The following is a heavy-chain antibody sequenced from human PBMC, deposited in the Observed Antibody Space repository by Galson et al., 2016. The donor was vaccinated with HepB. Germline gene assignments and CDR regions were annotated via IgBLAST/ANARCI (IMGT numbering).Heavy chain of an antibody. CDR1: GFTFSDGY. CDR3: ARVDTYYDSSGYPDY. J-gene: IGHJ4*02. CDR2: FSLGGSTV. Sequence: SLRLSCAASGFTFSDGYISWIRQTPGKGLEWISYFSLGGSTVYYADSVKGRFTVSRANGENSVFLQMNSLRAEDTAVYYCARVDTYYDSSGYPDYWGQGTLVTVSS. V-gene: IGHV3-11*01. D-gene: IGHD3-22*01.